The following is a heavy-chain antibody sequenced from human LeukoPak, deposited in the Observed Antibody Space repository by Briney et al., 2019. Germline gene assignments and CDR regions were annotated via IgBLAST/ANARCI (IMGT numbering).Heavy chain of an antibody. Sequence: GRTLRLSCAASGFTFSSYAMIWVRQAPGKGLDWVSSISDNGDDTYYADSVKGRFTISRDKSTNTLYLQMNSLRADDTAVYYCAKGYYGNYVAVDYWGQGTLVTVSS. CDR2: ISDNGDDT. V-gene: IGHV3-23*01. CDR3: AKGYYGNYVAVDY. J-gene: IGHJ4*02. D-gene: IGHD4-11*01. CDR1: GFTFSSYA.